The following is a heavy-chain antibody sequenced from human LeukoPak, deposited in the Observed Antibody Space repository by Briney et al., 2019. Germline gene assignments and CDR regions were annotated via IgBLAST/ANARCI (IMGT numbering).Heavy chain of an antibody. CDR2: ISSRSSYI. CDR3: VRDLKYYDSSGFDY. D-gene: IGHD3-22*01. J-gene: IGHJ4*02. CDR1: GFTFSSYS. V-gene: IGHV3-21*01. Sequence: GGSLILSCAASGFTFSSYSMNWVRQAPGKGLEWVSCISSRSSYIYYTDSVKGRFTISRDNAKNSLSLQMNSLRAEDTAVYYCVRDLKYYDSSGFDYWGQGTLVTVSS.